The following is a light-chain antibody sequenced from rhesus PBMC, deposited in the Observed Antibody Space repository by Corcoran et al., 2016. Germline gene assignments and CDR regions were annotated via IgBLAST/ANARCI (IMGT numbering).Light chain of an antibody. CDR2: KAS. CDR1: QGISSG. V-gene: IGKV1-18*01. J-gene: IGKJ1*01. CDR3: QQGYNTPRT. Sequence: DIQMTQAPSSLSASVGDKVTITCRASQGISSGLARYRQKPGKAPNLLIYKASRLKSGGPSRFTGSGSGTDYPLTISSLQPEDVATYYGQQGYNTPRTFGQGTKVEVQ.